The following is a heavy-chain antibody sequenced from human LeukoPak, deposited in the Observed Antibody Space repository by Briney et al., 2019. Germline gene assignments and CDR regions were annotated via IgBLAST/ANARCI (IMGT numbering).Heavy chain of an antibody. CDR1: GFTFSSYA. J-gene: IGHJ6*02. Sequence: GGSLRLSCAASGFTFSSYAMHWVRQAPGKGLEWVAVISYDGSNKYYADSVKGRFTISRDNSKNTLYLQMNSLRAEDTAVYYCARDQGTTTVYYYYGMDVWGQGTTVTVSS. V-gene: IGHV3-30-3*01. CDR2: ISYDGSNK. D-gene: IGHD1-26*01. CDR3: ARDQGTTTVYYYYGMDV.